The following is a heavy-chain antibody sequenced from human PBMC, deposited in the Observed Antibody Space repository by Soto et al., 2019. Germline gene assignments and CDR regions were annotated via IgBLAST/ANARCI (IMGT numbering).Heavy chain of an antibody. D-gene: IGHD1-26*01. CDR2: ISWNGASI. J-gene: IGHJ6*03. Sequence: EVQLVEAGGGLVQPGRSLRLSCAASGFTFGDYAMHWVRQAPGKGLEWVSVISWNGASIAYADSVKGRFTISRDNAKNSLYLEMNSLRAEDTAVYYCAKDIGRAYYYYYMDVWGKGTTVTVSS. CDR3: AKDIGRAYYYYYMDV. V-gene: IGHV3-9*01. CDR1: GFTFGDYA.